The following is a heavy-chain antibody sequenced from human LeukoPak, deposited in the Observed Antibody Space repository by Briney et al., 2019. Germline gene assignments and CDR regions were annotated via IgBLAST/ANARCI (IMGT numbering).Heavy chain of an antibody. D-gene: IGHD2-15*01. J-gene: IGHJ2*01. CDR2: IYGGGST. V-gene: IGHV3-53*01. Sequence: PGGSLRLSCAASGLIVSNNYMNWVRLAPGKGLEWVSIIYGGGSTHYADSVKGRFTVSRDNSKNTLYLQMNSLRAEDTAVYYCARDQEGRSCSGGTCYLGWSFDLWGRGTLVTVSS. CDR1: GLIVSNNY. CDR3: ARDQEGRSCSGGTCYLGWSFDL.